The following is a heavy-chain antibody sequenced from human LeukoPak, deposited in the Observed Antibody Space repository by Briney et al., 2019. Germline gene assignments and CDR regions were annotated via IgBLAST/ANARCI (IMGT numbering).Heavy chain of an antibody. V-gene: IGHV1-46*01. CDR3: ASLGGASSSEFDY. CDR1: GYTFTSYY. Sequence: ASVKVSCKASGYTFTSYYMHWVRQAPRQGLEWMGIINPSGGSTSYAQKFQGRVTMTTDTSTSTVYIELSSLRSEDTAVYYCASLGGASSSEFDYWGQGTLVTVSS. CDR2: INPSGGST. D-gene: IGHD1-26*01. J-gene: IGHJ4*02.